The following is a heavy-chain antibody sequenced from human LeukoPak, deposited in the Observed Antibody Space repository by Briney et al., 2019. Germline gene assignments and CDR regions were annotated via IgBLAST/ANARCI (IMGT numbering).Heavy chain of an antibody. V-gene: IGHV1-18*01. CDR1: DYVFISYG. CDR2: ISAYNGKT. J-gene: IGHJ6*02. CDR3: ARDGHYLGSFDLNYYGMDV. D-gene: IGHD6-6*01. Sequence: ASVKVSCKAFDYVFISYGMSWVRQAPGQGLEWMGWISAYNGKTNYTEKLQDRVTMTIDTSTSTVYMELRSLRFDDTAVYYCARDGHYLGSFDLNYYGMDVWGQGTTVTLSS.